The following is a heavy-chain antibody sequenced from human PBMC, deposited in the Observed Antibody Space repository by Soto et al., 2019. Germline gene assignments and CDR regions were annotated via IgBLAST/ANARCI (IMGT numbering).Heavy chain of an antibody. J-gene: IGHJ6*03. CDR1: GFTFSSYS. CDR3: ARDHDSSSPYYYYMDV. D-gene: IGHD6-6*01. Sequence: GGSLRLSCAASGFTFSSYSMNWVRQAPGKGLEWVSSISSSSSYIYYADSVKGRFTISRDNAKNSLYLQMNSLRAEDTAVYYCARDHDSSSPYYYYMDVWGKGTTVTVSS. CDR2: ISSSSSYI. V-gene: IGHV3-21*01.